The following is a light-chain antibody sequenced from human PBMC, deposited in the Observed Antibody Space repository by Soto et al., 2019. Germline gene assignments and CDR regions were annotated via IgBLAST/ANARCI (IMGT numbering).Light chain of an antibody. J-gene: IGLJ1*01. Sequence: QSVLTQPASVSGSPGQSITISCTGTSSDVGSYNLVSWYQQHPGKAPKLMIYEVSKRPSGVSNRFSGSKSGNTASLTISGLQAEDEADYSCCSYAGSSYVSGTGTKLTVL. V-gene: IGLV2-23*02. CDR1: SSDVGSYNL. CDR3: CSYAGSSYV. CDR2: EVS.